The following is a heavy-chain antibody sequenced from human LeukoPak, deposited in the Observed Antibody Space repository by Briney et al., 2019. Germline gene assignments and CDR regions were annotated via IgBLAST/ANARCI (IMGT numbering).Heavy chain of an antibody. Sequence: PSETLSLTCTVSGYSISSGYYWGWIRQPPRKGLEWIGSIYHSGSTYYNPSLKSRVTISVDTSKNQFSLKLSSVTAADTAVYYCATEREQQPEIDYWGQGTLVTVSS. D-gene: IGHD6-13*01. J-gene: IGHJ4*02. V-gene: IGHV4-38-2*02. CDR1: GYSISSGYY. CDR3: ATEREQQPEIDY. CDR2: IYHSGST.